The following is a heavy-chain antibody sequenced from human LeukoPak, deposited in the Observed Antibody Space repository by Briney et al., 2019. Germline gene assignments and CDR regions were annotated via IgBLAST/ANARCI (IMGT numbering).Heavy chain of an antibody. CDR2: IYVGDSDT. CDR3: AGTDSCNSGWYGAFDI. D-gene: IGHD2/OR15-2a*01. J-gene: IGHJ3*02. CDR1: GYTFTSCW. V-gene: IGHV5-51*01. Sequence: GESLKISCEASGYTFTSCWIAWVRQMPGKGLEWMGIIYVGDSDTRYSPSFQGQVTISADESISTAYLQWSSLKASDTAMYYCAGTDSCNSGWYGAFDIWGQGTMVTVSS.